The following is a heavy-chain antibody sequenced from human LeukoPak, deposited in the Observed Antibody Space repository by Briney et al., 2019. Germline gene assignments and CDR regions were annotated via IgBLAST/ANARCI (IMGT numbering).Heavy chain of an antibody. D-gene: IGHD1-26*01. V-gene: IGHV3-23*01. J-gene: IGHJ4*02. CDR3: AISGGYWAWAH. CDR2: ISGSGGST. Sequence: LTCTVSGGSISSYYWSWIRQPPGKGLEWVSGISGSGGSTYYADSVKGRFTISRDNSKNTLFLQMNSLRAEDTAVYYCAISGGYWAWAHWGQGTLVTVSS. CDR1: GGSISSYY.